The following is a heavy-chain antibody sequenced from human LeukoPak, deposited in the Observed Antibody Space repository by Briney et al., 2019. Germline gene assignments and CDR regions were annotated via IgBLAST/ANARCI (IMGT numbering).Heavy chain of an antibody. CDR3: ARDREYCTNGVCYINAFDI. D-gene: IGHD2-8*01. CDR1: GYTFTSYG. J-gene: IGHJ3*02. V-gene: IGHV1-18*01. CDR2: ISAYNGNT. Sequence: GASVKVSCKASGYTFTSYGISWVRQAPGQGLEWMGWISAYNGNTNYAQKLQGRVTMTTDTSTSTAYMELRSLRSDDTAVYYCARDREYCTNGVCYINAFDIWGQGTMVTVSS.